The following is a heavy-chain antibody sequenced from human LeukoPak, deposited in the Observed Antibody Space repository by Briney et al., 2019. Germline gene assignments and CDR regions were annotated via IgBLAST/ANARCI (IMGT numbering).Heavy chain of an antibody. J-gene: IGHJ1*01. V-gene: IGHV3-15*01. Sequence: PGGSLRLSCAASGFTFRDAWMTWVRQAPGKGLEWVGRIRSKTDGGTADYAVSVQGRFTISRDDSKNTLYLQMSSLKTEDTAVYYCAKHIYGVVSIQQWGQGTLVTVSS. D-gene: IGHD3-3*01. CDR1: GFTFRDAW. CDR3: AKHIYGVVSIQQ. CDR2: IRSKTDGGTA.